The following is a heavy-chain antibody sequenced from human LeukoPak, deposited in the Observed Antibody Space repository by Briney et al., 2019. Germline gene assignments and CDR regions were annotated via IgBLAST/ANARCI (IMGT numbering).Heavy chain of an antibody. CDR1: GGPINNYY. V-gene: IGHV4-59*08. D-gene: IGHD6-13*01. CDR2: IYYSGST. CDR3: ARHRSSSYDY. J-gene: IGHJ4*02. Sequence: SETLSLTCTVSGGPINNYYWSWSRQPPGKGLEWIGYIYYSGSTKYNPSLKSRVTISVDTSKNQFSLKLSSVTAADTAVYYCARHRSSSYDYWGQGTLVAVSS.